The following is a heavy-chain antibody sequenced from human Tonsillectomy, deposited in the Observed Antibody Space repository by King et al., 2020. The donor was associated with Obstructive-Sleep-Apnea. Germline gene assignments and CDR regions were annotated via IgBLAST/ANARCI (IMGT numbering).Heavy chain of an antibody. CDR3: ARVVGNPGVRGVISHFDY. J-gene: IGHJ4*02. CDR2: IYYSGST. CDR1: GGSISSSSYY. V-gene: IGHV4-39*07. Sequence: QLQESGPGLVKPSETLSLTCTVSGGSISSSSYYWGWIRQPPGKGLEWIGSIYYSGSTYYNPSLKSRVTISVDTSKNQFSLKLSSVTAADTAVYYCARVVGNPGVRGVISHFDYWGQGTLVTVSS. D-gene: IGHD3-10*01.